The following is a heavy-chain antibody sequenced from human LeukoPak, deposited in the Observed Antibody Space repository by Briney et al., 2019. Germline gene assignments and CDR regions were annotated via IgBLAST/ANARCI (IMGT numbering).Heavy chain of an antibody. CDR2: IYYSGST. CDR3: ARSLGYSYGDYYFDY. Sequence: SETLSLTCTVSGGSISSGGYYWSWIRQDPGKGLEWIGYIYYSGSTYYNPSLKSRVTISVDTSKNQFSLKLSSVTAADTAVYYCARSLGYSYGDYYFDYWGQGTLVTVSS. CDR1: GGSISSGGYY. J-gene: IGHJ4*02. V-gene: IGHV4-31*03. D-gene: IGHD5-18*01.